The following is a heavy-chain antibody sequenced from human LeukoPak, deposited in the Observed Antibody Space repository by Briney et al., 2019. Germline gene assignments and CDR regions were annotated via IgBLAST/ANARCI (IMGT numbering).Heavy chain of an antibody. CDR1: GGSISSYY. J-gene: IGHJ4*02. Sequence: PSETLSLTCTVSGGSISSYYWSWIRQPPGKGLEWVGYIYYSGSTNYNPSLKSRVTISVDTSKNQFSLKLSSVIAADTAVYYCARDSGSYHYFDYWGQGTLVTVSS. D-gene: IGHD1-26*01. CDR2: IYYSGST. CDR3: ARDSGSYHYFDY. V-gene: IGHV4-59*01.